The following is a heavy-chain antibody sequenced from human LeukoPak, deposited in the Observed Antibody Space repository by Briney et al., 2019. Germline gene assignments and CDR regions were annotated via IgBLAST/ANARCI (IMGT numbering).Heavy chain of an antibody. J-gene: IGHJ4*02. Sequence: GGSLRLSCATSGFTFSNYAMGWVRQAPGKGLEWVGRIKSKTDGGTTDYAAPVKGRFTISRDDSKNTLYLQMNSLKTEDTAVYYCTTVLYYSYYFDYWGQGTLVTVSS. V-gene: IGHV3-15*01. CDR3: TTVLYYSYYFDY. D-gene: IGHD3-10*01. CDR2: IKSKTDGGTT. CDR1: GFTFSNYA.